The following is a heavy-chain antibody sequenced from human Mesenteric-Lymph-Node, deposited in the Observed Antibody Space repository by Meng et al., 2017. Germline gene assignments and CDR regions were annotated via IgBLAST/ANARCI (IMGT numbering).Heavy chain of an antibody. CDR3: ARTSRWDILTGLAHGWAFDI. D-gene: IGHD3-9*01. CDR1: GGSISSSSYY. Sequence: SETLSLTCTVSGGSISSSSYYWGWIRQPPGKGLEWIGSIYYSGSTYYNPSLKSRVTISVDTSKNQFSLKLSSVTAADTAVYYCARTSRWDILTGLAHGWAFDIWGQGTMVTVSS. J-gene: IGHJ3*02. V-gene: IGHV4-39*07. CDR2: IYYSGST.